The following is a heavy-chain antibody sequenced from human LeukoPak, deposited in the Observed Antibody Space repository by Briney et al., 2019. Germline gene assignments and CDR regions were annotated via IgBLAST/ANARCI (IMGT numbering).Heavy chain of an antibody. V-gene: IGHV4-4*02. CDR2: IYHSGST. J-gene: IGHJ4*02. D-gene: IGHD6-6*01. Sequence: PSETLSLTCAVSGGSISSSNWWSWVRQPPGKGLEWIGEIYHSGSTNYNPSLKSRVTISVDKSKNQFSLKLSSVTAADTAVYYCAISYRSSSSSDYWGQGTLVTVSS. CDR3: AISYRSSSSSDY. CDR1: GGSISSSNW.